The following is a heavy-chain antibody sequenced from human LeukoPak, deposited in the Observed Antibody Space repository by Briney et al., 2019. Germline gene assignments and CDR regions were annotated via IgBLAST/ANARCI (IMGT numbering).Heavy chain of an antibody. D-gene: IGHD4-23*01. CDR1: GFTFSSYW. Sequence: GGSLRLSCAASGFTFSSYWMSWVRQAPGKGLGWLANIKQDGSEKYYVDSVKGRFTISRDSAKNSLYLQMNSLRAEDTAVYYCARQLNNDGGWSDAFDIWGQGTMVTVSS. CDR3: ARQLNNDGGWSDAFDI. V-gene: IGHV3-7*01. J-gene: IGHJ3*02. CDR2: IKQDGSEK.